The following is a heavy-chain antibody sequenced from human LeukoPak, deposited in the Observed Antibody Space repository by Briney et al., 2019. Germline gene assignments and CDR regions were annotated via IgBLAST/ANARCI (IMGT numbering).Heavy chain of an antibody. Sequence: GGSLRLSCAASGFTFSNYGMHWVRQAPGKGLEWVAVISYDESDKYYAGSVKGRFTNSRDNSKNTLYLQMNSLRPEDTAVYYCAKGVVAATNAAYYGMDVWGQGATVTVSS. D-gene: IGHD2-15*01. CDR3: AKGVVAATNAAYYGMDV. V-gene: IGHV3-30*18. J-gene: IGHJ6*02. CDR1: GFTFSNYG. CDR2: ISYDESDK.